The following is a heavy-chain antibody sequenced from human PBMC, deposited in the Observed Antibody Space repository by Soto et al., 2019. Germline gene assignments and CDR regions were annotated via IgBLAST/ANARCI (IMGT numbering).Heavy chain of an antibody. V-gene: IGHV4-59*11. Sequence: SETLSLTCTVSGGSINSHYWSWIRQPPGKGLEWIGYMYYSGNTYYNPSLQSRVTISVDTSKNQISLRLNSVTAADTAVYFCARSLRATSPLTFWGQGTPVTVSS. CDR3: ARSLRATSPLTF. J-gene: IGHJ4*02. CDR2: MYYSGNT. D-gene: IGHD7-27*01. CDR1: GGSINSHY.